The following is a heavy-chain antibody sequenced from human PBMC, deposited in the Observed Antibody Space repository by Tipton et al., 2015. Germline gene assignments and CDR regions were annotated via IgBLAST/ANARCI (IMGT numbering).Heavy chain of an antibody. D-gene: IGHD5-18*01. Sequence: LRLSCTVSGGSISSGAYYWSWIRQHPGKGLEWIGYIYYSGTTYYNPSLKSRVTISVDTSKNQFSLQLSSVTAADTAVYYCARGQRGYPYWGQGTLVTVSS. CDR3: ARGQRGYPY. V-gene: IGHV4-31*03. J-gene: IGHJ4*02. CDR2: IYYSGTT. CDR1: GGSISSGAYY.